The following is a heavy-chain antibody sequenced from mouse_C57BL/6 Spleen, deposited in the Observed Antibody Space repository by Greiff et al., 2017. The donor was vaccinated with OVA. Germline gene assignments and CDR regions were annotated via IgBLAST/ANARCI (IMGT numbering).Heavy chain of an antibody. CDR2: IWGDGST. V-gene: IGHV2-3*01. CDR3: AKERGIYYDYEGHYAMDY. CDR1: GFSLTSYG. J-gene: IGHJ4*01. Sequence: QVQLKQSGPGLVAPSQSLSITCTVSGFSLTSYGVSWVRQPPGKGLEWLGVIWGDGSTNYHSALISRLSISKDNSKSQVFLKLNSLQTDDTATYYCAKERGIYYDYEGHYAMDYWGQGTSVTVSS. D-gene: IGHD2-4*01.